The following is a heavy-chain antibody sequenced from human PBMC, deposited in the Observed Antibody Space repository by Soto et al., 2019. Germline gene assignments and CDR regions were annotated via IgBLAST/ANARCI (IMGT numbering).Heavy chain of an antibody. D-gene: IGHD3-10*01. Sequence: GGSLRLSCAASGFTFSSYSMNWVRQAPGKGLEWVSSISSSSSYIYYADPVKGRFTISRDNAKNSLYLQMNSLRAEDTAVYYCASFTMVRGVIIREHYWGQGTLVTVSS. J-gene: IGHJ4*02. V-gene: IGHV3-21*01. CDR1: GFTFSSYS. CDR2: ISSSSSYI. CDR3: ASFTMVRGVIIREHY.